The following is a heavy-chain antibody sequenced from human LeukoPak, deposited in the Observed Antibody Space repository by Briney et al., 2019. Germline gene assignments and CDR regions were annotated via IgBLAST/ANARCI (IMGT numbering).Heavy chain of an antibody. D-gene: IGHD3-10*01. V-gene: IGHV3-48*04. CDR1: GFTFSTYT. J-gene: IGHJ4*02. CDR2: IGTSSSTI. CDR3: ARDLYGSGRYQRDY. Sequence: GGSLRLSCAASGFTFSTYTMNWVRQPPGKGLEWVSNIGTSSSTIYYADSVKGRFTISRDNAKNSLYLQMNSLRAEDTAVYYCARDLYGSGRYQRDYWGQGTLVTVSS.